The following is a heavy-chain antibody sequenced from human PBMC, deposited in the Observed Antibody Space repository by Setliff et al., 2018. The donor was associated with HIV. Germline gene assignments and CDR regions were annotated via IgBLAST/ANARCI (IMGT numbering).Heavy chain of an antibody. Sequence: NPSETLSLTCAVSGDSFSSATHFWSWVRQRPGKGLEWLGYIFSTGDTDYNPSLKGRLTISLDTSDNHLYLRLNSVTAADTAVYYCAGEPIVTTRQGFFDLWGQGMLVTVSS. V-gene: IGHV4-31*11. CDR3: AGEPIVTTRQGFFDL. CDR1: GDSFSSATHF. D-gene: IGHD5-12*01. J-gene: IGHJ4*02. CDR2: IFSTGDT.